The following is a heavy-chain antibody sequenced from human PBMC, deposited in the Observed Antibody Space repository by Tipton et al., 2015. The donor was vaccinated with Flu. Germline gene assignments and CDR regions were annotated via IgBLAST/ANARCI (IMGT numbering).Heavy chain of an antibody. J-gene: IGHJ5*02. CDR1: DDSIRSYY. Sequence: TLSLTCTISDDSIRSYYWSWIRQAAGKGMEWIGRIYPSGSTNYNPSFKSRVTMSLDTSRDQFSLKLSSVTAADTAVYYCARDKMEVDPRGWFDPWGQGILVTVSS. V-gene: IGHV4-4*07. CDR2: IYPSGST. CDR3: ARDKMEVDPRGWFDP. D-gene: IGHD5-24*01.